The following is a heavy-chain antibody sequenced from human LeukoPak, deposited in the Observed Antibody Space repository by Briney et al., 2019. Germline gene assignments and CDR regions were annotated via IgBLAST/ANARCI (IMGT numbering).Heavy chain of an antibody. CDR2: IYSGGST. CDR3: ARGARYCSSTSCYSDDAFDI. Sequence: GGSLRLSCAASGFTVSSNYMSWVRQAPGKGLEWLSVIYSGGSTYYADSVKGRFTIARDNSKNTLYLQMNSLRAEDTAVYYWARGARYCSSTSCYSDDAFDIWGQGTMVTVSS. J-gene: IGHJ3*02. CDR1: GFTVSSNY. V-gene: IGHV3-66*02. D-gene: IGHD2-2*01.